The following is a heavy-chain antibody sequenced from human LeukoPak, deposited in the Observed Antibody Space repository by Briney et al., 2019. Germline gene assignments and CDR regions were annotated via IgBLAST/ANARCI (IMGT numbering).Heavy chain of an antibody. J-gene: IGHJ6*03. D-gene: IGHD2-8*02. Sequence: PGGSLRLSCAASGFTFSNYNINLVRQAPGKGLEWVSAISGSGGSTYYADSVKGRFTISRDNSKNTLYLQMNSLRAEDTAVYYCAKDPMVLGYMDVWGKGTTVTVSS. CDR1: GFTFSNYN. CDR3: AKDPMVLGYMDV. CDR2: ISGSGGST. V-gene: IGHV3-23*01.